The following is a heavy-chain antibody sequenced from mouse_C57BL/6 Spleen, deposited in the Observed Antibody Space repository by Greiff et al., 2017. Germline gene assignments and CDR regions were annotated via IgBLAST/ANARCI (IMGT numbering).Heavy chain of an antibody. D-gene: IGHD2-4*01. CDR3: ARESDYAFDY. CDR2: ISDGGSYT. J-gene: IGHJ2*01. V-gene: IGHV5-4*01. CDR1: GFTFSSYA. Sequence: EVKLMESGGGLVKPGGSLKLSCAASGFTFSSYAMSWVRQTPEKRLEWVATISDGGSYTYYPDNVKGRFTISRDNAKNNLYLQMSHLKSEDTAMYYCARESDYAFDYWGQGTTLTVSS.